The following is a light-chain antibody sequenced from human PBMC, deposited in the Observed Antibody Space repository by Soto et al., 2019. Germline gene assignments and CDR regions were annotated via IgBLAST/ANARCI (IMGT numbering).Light chain of an antibody. Sequence: QSALTQPASVSGSPGQSITISCTGTSSDVGDYNYLSWYQQYPGKAPKLMIYDVSNRPSGVSNRFSASKSGNTASLAISGLQAEDEADYYCRSYTTNPTLGVFGTGTKLTVL. CDR3: RSYTTNPTLGV. CDR2: DVS. V-gene: IGLV2-14*01. CDR1: SSDVGDYNY. J-gene: IGLJ1*01.